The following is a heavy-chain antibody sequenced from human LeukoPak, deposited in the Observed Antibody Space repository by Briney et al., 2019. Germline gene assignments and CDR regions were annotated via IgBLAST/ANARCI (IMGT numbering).Heavy chain of an antibody. J-gene: IGHJ6*03. CDR3: ARDPVLLWFGESYYYYYMDV. CDR1: GGTFSSYA. Sequence: ASVKVSCKASGGTFSSYAISWVRQAPGQGLEWMGGIIPIFGTANYAQKFQGRVTMTTDTSTSTAYMELRSLRSDDTAVYYCARDPVLLWFGESYYYYYMDVWGKGTTVTISS. V-gene: IGHV1-69*05. CDR2: IIPIFGTA. D-gene: IGHD3-10*01.